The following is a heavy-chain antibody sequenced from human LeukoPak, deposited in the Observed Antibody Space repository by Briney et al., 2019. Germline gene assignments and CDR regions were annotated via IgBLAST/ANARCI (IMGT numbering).Heavy chain of an antibody. D-gene: IGHD4-23*01. CDR1: GFTFSNAR. CDR3: TTGDYGGKIAPDF. V-gene: IGHV3-15*01. CDR2: IKTKTEGGTA. J-gene: IGHJ4*02. Sequence: GGSLRLSCTASGFTFSNARMSWVRQAPGKGLEWVGRIKTKTEGGTADYAAPVGGRFTISRDDSKNTLYLEMNSLKTEDTAVYYCTTGDYGGKIAPDFWGQGTLVTVSS.